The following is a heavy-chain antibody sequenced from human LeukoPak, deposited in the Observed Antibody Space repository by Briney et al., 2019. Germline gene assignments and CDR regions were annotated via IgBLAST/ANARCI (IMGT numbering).Heavy chain of an antibody. D-gene: IGHD5-18*01. CDR2: ISSSSSYI. CDR3: SRERGDREFDY. CDR1: GFTFSSYS. Sequence: GGSLRLSCAASGFTFSSYSMNWVRQAPGKGLEWVTSISSSSSYIYYADSVKGRFTISRDNAKNSLYLQMNSLRAEDTAQYYCSRERGDREFDYWGQGIMVTVSS. V-gene: IGHV3-21*01. J-gene: IGHJ4*02.